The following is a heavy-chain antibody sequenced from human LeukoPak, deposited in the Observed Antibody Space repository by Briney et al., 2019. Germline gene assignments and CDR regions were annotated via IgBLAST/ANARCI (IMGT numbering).Heavy chain of an antibody. CDR2: IKPDGSAT. V-gene: IGHV3-7*01. CDR3: AREDGYCSGGNCYSYFDS. CDR1: GFTFGFTFRSFW. Sequence: GGSLRLSCTASGFTFGFTFRSFWMSWVRQAPGKGLEWVANIKPDGSATYYVDSVKGRFTITRDNTRSSLFLQMYSLRAEDTAVYFCAREDGYCSGGNCYSYFDSWGQGTLVTVSS. J-gene: IGHJ4*02. D-gene: IGHD2-15*01.